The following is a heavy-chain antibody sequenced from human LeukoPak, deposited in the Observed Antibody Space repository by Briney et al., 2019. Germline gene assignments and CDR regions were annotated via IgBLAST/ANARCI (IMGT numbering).Heavy chain of an antibody. V-gene: IGHV4-30-2*01. CDR1: GGSISSGGYY. CDR3: ARGRHITIFGVVRPPYFDY. CDR2: IYHSGST. D-gene: IGHD3-3*01. Sequence: SRTLSLTCTVSGGSISSGGYYWSWIRQPPGKGLEWIGYIYHSGSTYYNPSLKSRITISVDRSKNQFSLKLSSVTAADTAVYYCARGRHITIFGVVRPPYFDYWGQGTLVTVSS. J-gene: IGHJ4*02.